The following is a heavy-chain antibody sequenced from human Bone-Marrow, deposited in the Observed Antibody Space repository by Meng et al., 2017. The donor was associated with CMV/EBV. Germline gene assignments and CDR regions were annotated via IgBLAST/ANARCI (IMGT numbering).Heavy chain of an antibody. CDR1: GGSISSGDYY. J-gene: IGHJ4*02. CDR3: ARARDGTGTTWVLDY. D-gene: IGHD1-7*01. CDR2: IYYSRST. Sequence: SETLSPTCTVSGGSISSGDYYWSWIRQPPGKGLEWIGYIYYSRSTHYNPSLKSRVTISVDTSKNQFSLKLSSVTAADTAVYYCARARDGTGTTWVLDYWGQGTLVTVSS. V-gene: IGHV4-30-4*08.